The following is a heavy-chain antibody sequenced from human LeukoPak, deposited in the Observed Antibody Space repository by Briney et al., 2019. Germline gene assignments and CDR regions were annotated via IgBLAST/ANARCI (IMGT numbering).Heavy chain of an antibody. D-gene: IGHD3-16*01. V-gene: IGHV5-51*01. J-gene: IGHJ4*02. CDR1: GYSFNTNW. CDR2: IYPGDSDT. Sequence: GESLQISCKGSGYSFNTNWIAWVRQMPGKGLEWMGIIYPGDSDTRYSPSFQGQVIISADKSIRIAYLQWTSLKTSDTAMYYCAKGGTPQSPLDYWGQGTLVTVSS. CDR3: AKGGTPQSPLDY.